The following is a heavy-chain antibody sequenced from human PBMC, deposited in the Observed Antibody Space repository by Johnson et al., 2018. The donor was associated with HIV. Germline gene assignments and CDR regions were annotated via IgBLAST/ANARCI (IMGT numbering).Heavy chain of an antibody. J-gene: IGHJ3*02. CDR3: ARVRVGAFDI. CDR1: GFAFSSYA. Sequence: VQLVESGGGLVQPGGSLRLSCAASGFAFSSYAMTWVRQAPGKGLEWVSAISGSGGSTYYADSVKGQFTISRDNSKNALYLQMNSLRAEDTAVYYCARVRVGAFDIWGQGTMVTVSS. CDR2: ISGSGGST. V-gene: IGHV3-23*04. D-gene: IGHD1-26*01.